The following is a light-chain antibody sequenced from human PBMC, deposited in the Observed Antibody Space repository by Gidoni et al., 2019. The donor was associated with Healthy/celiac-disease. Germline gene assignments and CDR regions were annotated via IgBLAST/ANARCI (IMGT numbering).Light chain of an antibody. V-gene: IGKV1-9*01. J-gene: IGKJ5*01. CDR1: QGISTF. CDR3: QQVDSYPT. Sequence: DIHLTQSPSFLSASLGVRVTITCRASQGISTFLAWYQQKPGRAPKLLISASSTLQSGVPSRFSGSGSGREFALTISSLQPEDFATYYCQQVDSYPTFGQXTRLEIK. CDR2: ASS.